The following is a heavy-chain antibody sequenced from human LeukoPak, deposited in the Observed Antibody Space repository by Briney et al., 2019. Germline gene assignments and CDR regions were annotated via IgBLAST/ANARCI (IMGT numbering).Heavy chain of an antibody. J-gene: IGHJ3*02. V-gene: IGHV4-34*01. CDR2: INHSGST. D-gene: IGHD5-18*01. CDR3: AKSGYSYGYDAFDI. Sequence: SETLSLACAVYGGSFSGYYWSWIRQPPGKGLEWIGEINHSGSTNYNPSLKSRVTISVDTSKNQFSLKLSSVTAADTAVYYCAKSGYSYGYDAFDIWGQGTVVTVSS. CDR1: GGSFSGYY.